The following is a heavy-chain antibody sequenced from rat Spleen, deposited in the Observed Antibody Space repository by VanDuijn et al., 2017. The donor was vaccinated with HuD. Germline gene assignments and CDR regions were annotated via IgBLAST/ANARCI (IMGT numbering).Heavy chain of an antibody. CDR1: GFTFNNYG. D-gene: IGHD4-4*01. J-gene: IGHJ3*01. V-gene: IGHV5-29*01. CDR3: TRHDYSGVITNWFAY. Sequence: EVQLVESGGGLVQPGRSLKLSCAASGFTFNNYGMAWVRQAPTKGLEWVATISYDGISTYYRDSVGGRFSISSDNAKTTLYLQMDSLRSEDAATYYCTRHDYSGVITNWFAYWGQGTLVTVSS. CDR2: ISYDGIST.